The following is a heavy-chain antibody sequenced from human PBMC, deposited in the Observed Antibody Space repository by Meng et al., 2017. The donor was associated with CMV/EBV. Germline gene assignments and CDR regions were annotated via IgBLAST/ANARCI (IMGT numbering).Heavy chain of an antibody. V-gene: IGHV3-30*04. D-gene: IGHD6-6*01. J-gene: IGHJ4*02. Sequence: ASGFTFSSYAMNWVRQAPGKGLEWVAVISYDGSNKYYADSVKGRFTISRDNSKNTLYLQMNSLRAEDTAVYYCASAIEYSSSSLHYWGQGTLVTVSS. CDR2: ISYDGSNK. CDR3: ASAIEYSSSSLHY. CDR1: GFTFSSYA.